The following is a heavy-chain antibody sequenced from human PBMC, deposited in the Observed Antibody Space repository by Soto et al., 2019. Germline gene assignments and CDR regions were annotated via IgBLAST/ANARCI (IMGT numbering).Heavy chain of an antibody. V-gene: IGHV1-46*01. CDR3: ARDYLSSKLSLSYFDF. D-gene: IGHD2-2*01. Sequence: QVQLVQSGAEVTRPGASVKVSCKASGYSFISHYIHWVRQAPGHGLEWMGFINPSGGSATLAQKFQGRVIMTRDTSTSTVYMALTILRSEDAALYYCARDYLSSKLSLSYFDFWGQGTLVTVSS. CDR1: GYSFISHY. J-gene: IGHJ4*02. CDR2: INPSGGSA.